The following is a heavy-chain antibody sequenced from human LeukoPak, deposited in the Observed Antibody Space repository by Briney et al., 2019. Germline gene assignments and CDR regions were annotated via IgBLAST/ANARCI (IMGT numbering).Heavy chain of an antibody. V-gene: IGHV4-59*08. CDR2: IYYSGST. J-gene: IGHJ4*02. CDR3: VRHAGADSSSWYYFDY. Sequence: SETLSLTCTVSGGSISSYYWSWIRQPPGKGLEWIGFIYYSGSTNYNPSLKSRVTISVDTSKNQFSLRLSSVTAADTAVYYCVRHAGADSSSWYYFDYWGQGTLVTVSS. CDR1: GGSISSYY. D-gene: IGHD6-13*01.